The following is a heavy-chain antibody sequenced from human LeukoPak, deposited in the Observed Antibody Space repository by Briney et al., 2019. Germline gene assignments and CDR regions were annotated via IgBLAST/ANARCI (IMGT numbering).Heavy chain of an antibody. CDR3: ARGYYGSGSSKGVVFDY. D-gene: IGHD3-10*01. V-gene: IGHV4-61*02. CDR1: GGSISSGSYY. J-gene: IGHJ4*02. Sequence: PSQTLSLTCTVSGGSISSGSYYWSWIRQPAGKGLEWIGRIYTSGSTNYNPSLQSRITISIDTSKNQFSLNLSSVTAADTAVYYCARGYYGSGSSKGVVFDYWGQGTLVTVSS. CDR2: IYTSGST.